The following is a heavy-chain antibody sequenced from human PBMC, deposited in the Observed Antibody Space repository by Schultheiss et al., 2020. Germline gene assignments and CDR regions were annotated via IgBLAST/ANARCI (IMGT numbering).Heavy chain of an antibody. D-gene: IGHD3-3*01. CDR3: ARRDFWSGDDAFDI. CDR1: GGSFSGYS. Sequence: SETLSLTCAVYGGSFSGYSWSWIRQHPGKGLEWIGYIYYSGSTYYNPSLKSRVTISVDTSKNQFSLKLSSVTAADTAVYYCARRDFWSGDDAFDIWGQGTMVTVSS. V-gene: IGHV4-34*01. CDR2: IYYSGST. J-gene: IGHJ3*02.